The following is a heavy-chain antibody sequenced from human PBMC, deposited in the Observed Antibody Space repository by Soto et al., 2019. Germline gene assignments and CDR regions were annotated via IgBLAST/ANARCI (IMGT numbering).Heavy chain of an antibody. CDR3: ARYYYGSGSYFNY. J-gene: IGHJ4*02. Sequence: SETLSLTCTVSGGSISRNYWAWIRQAPGKGLQWIGYIYFSGTNYNPSLKSRVNISADTSKNQFSLKLSSVTVADTAVYYCARYYYGSGSYFNYWGQGALVTVSS. CDR2: IYFSGT. V-gene: IGHV4-59*08. D-gene: IGHD3-10*01. CDR1: GGSISRNY.